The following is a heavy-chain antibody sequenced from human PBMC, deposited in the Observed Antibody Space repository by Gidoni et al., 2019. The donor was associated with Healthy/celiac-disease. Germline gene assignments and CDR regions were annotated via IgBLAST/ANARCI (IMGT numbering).Heavy chain of an antibody. D-gene: IGHD3-22*01. CDR3: ARETINDSSGYYPFDI. CDR1: GGSISSGGYY. CDR2: IYYSGST. J-gene: IGHJ3*02. Sequence: QVQLQESGPGLVKPSQTLSLTCTVSGGSISSGGYYWSWIRQHPGKGLEWIGYIYYSGSTYYNPSLKSRVTISVDTSKNQFSLKLSSVTAADTAVYYCARETINDSSGYYPFDIWGQGTMVTVSS. V-gene: IGHV4-31*03.